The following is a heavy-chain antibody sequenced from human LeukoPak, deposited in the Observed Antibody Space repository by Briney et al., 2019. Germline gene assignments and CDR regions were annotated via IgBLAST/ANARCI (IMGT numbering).Heavy chain of an antibody. J-gene: IGHJ5*02. V-gene: IGHV3-64D*09. CDR3: VKGNREGAWFDP. CDR1: GLTYRKYS. Sequence: GGSLRLSCSASGLTYRKYSMHGVRPGPRKEGEYVSAISSNWHTYYADSVQGRFTISRDNSKSTLYLQMSSLRPEDTAVYYCVKGNREGAWFDPWGQGTLVTVSS. CDR2: ISSNWHT. D-gene: IGHD2/OR15-2a*01.